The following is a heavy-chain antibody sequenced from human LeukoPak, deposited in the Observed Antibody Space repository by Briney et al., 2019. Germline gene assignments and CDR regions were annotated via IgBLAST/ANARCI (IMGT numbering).Heavy chain of an antibody. J-gene: IGHJ6*02. D-gene: IGHD2-15*01. CDR1: GFTFSDHY. CDR2: IRNKANSYTT. V-gene: IGHV3-72*01. Sequence: GGSLRLSCAASGFTFSDHYMDWVRQAPGKGLEWVGRIRNKANSYTTAYAASVKGRFTISRDDSKNSLYLQMNSLKTEDTALYYRARLVVVAGYHALDVRGQGTTVTVSS. CDR3: ARLVVVAGYHALDV.